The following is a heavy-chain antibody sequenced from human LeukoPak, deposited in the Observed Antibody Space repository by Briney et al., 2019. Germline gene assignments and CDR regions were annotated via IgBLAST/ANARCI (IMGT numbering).Heavy chain of an antibody. CDR3: ARVVTYYDSSGYNYYFDY. CDR1: GGSISSYY. J-gene: IGHJ4*02. D-gene: IGHD3-22*01. V-gene: IGHV4-59*01. CDR2: IYYSGST. Sequence: SSETLSLTCTVSGGSISSYYWSWSRRPPGKGLEWIGYIYYSGSTNYNPSLKSRVTISVDTSKNQFSLKLSSVTAADTAVYYCARVVTYYDSSGYNYYFDYWGQGTLVTVSS.